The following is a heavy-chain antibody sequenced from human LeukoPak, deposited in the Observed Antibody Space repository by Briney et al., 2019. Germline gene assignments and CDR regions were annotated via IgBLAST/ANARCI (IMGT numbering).Heavy chain of an antibody. CDR3: AREAIDIVVVVAAHDAFDI. V-gene: IGHV3-21*01. CDR1: GFTFSSYS. J-gene: IGHJ3*02. CDR2: IGSSSSDI. D-gene: IGHD2-15*01. Sequence: GGSLRLSCAASGFTFSSYSMNWVRQAPGKGLEWVSSIGSSSSDIYYADSVKGRFTISRDNAKNSLYLQMNSLRAEDTAVYYCAREAIDIVVVVAAHDAFDIWGQGTMVTVSS.